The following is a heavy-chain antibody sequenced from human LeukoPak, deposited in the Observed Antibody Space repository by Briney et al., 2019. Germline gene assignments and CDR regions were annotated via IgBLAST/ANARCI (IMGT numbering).Heavy chain of an antibody. CDR3: ASSSWYHFGY. Sequence: GGSLRLSCAASGFTFSSYGMHWVRQAPGKGLEWVSSISSTSSYIYYADSVKGRFTISRDNAKNSLYLQMNSLRDEDTAVYYCASSSWYHFGYWGQGTLVTVSS. V-gene: IGHV3-21*01. J-gene: IGHJ4*02. CDR1: GFTFSSYG. D-gene: IGHD6-13*01. CDR2: ISSTSSYI.